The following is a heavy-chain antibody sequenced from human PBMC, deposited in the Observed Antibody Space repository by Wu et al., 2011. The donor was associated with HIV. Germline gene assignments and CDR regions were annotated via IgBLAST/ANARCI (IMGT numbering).Heavy chain of an antibody. CDR3: TIGRGSRPRFDP. CDR2: MNPNSGNA. D-gene: IGHD3-10*01. J-gene: IGHJ5*02. V-gene: IGHV1-8*02. CDR1: GNTFGSYD. Sequence: QEQLVQSGAEVKKPGASVKVSCKTSGNTFGSYDFNWVRQASGQGLEWMGWMNPNSGNAGYAQKFQGRVTMTKGASIGTAYMELSSLTSEDTAVYYCTIGRGSRPRFDPWGHGNPGHRFL.